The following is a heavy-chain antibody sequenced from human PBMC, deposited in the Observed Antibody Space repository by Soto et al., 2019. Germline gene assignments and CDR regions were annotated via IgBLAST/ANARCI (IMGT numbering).Heavy chain of an antibody. V-gene: IGHV3-30*18. D-gene: IGHD3-3*01. CDR1: GFTFNNYD. Sequence: PGGSLRLSCAASGFTFNNYDMHWVRQAPGQGLEWVALISYDGNNEYCADSVKGRFTISRDNSKNTLYLQMNSLRAEDTAVYYCAKARAQYYDFWSGYPVDYWGQGTLVTVSS. CDR3: AKARAQYYDFWSGYPVDY. J-gene: IGHJ4*02. CDR2: ISYDGNNE.